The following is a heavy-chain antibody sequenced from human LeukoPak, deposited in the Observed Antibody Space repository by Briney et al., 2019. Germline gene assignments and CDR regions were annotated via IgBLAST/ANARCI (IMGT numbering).Heavy chain of an antibody. V-gene: IGHV3-7*04. CDR2: IKQDGSKK. J-gene: IGHJ4*02. CDR3: TRVGYIDEGIDY. D-gene: IGHD5-24*01. CDR1: GFTFSSNW. Sequence: PGRSLRLSCATSGFTFSSNWKSWVRQAPGKGLEWVANIKQDGSKKSYVDSVKGRFTISRDNAKNSLYLQMNSLRAEDTAIYYCTRVGYIDEGIDYWGQGTLVTVSS.